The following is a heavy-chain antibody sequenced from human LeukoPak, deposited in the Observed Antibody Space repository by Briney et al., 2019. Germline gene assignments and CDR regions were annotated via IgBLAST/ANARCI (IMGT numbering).Heavy chain of an antibody. J-gene: IGHJ4*02. CDR2: IIPIFGTA. CDR1: GYTFTCYY. V-gene: IGHV1-69*05. D-gene: IGHD6-13*01. CDR3: ARGEAAAGTGFDY. Sequence: ASVKVSCKASGYTFTCYYMHWVRQAPGQGLEWMGRIIPIFGTANYAQKFQGRVTITTDESTSTAYMELSSLRSEDTAVYYCARGEAAAGTGFDYWGQGTLVTVSS.